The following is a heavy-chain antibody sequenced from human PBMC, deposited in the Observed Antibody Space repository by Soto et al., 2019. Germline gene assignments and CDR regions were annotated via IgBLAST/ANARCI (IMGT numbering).Heavy chain of an antibody. CDR2: IIPIFGTA. CDR1: GGTFSSYA. Sequence: QVQLVQSGAEVKKLGSSVKVSCKASGGTFSSYAISWVRQAPGQGLEWMGGIIPIFGTANYAQKFQGRVTITADESTSTAYMELSSLRSEDTAVYYCARPVGYCSGGSCYSGEYFQHWGQGTLVTVSS. CDR3: ARPVGYCSGGSCYSGEYFQH. J-gene: IGHJ1*01. D-gene: IGHD2-15*01. V-gene: IGHV1-69*01.